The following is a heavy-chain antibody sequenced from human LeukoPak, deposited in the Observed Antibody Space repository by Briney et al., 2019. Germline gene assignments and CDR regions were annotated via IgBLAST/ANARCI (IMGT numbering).Heavy chain of an antibody. J-gene: IGHJ4*02. D-gene: IGHD3-22*01. CDR2: VNPNSGGT. CDR3: ARDYYYDSSGYYDY. CDR1: GYTFTVYY. V-gene: IGHV1-2*02. Sequence: ASVKVSCKASGYTFTVYYMHWVRQAPGQGLEWMGWVNPNSGGTNYAQKFQGRVTMTRDTSISTAYMELSRLRSDDTAVYYCARDYYYDSSGYYDYWGQGTLVTVSS.